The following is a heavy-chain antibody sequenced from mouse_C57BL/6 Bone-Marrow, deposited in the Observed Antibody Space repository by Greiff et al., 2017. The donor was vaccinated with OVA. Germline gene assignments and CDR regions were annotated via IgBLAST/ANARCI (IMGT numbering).Heavy chain of an antibody. J-gene: IGHJ1*03. D-gene: IGHD1-1*01. CDR3: ARELRTYWYFDV. CDR2: INPSTGGT. Sequence: LVESGASVKISCKASGYSFTGYYMNWVKQSPEKSLEWIGEINPSTGGTTYNQKFKAKATLTVDKSSSTAYMQLKSLTSEDSAVYYCARELRTYWYFDVWGTGTTVTVSS. CDR1: GYSFTGYY. V-gene: IGHV1-42*01.